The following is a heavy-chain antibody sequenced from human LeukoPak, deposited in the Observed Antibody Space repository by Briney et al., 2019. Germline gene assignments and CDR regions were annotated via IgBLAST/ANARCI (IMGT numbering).Heavy chain of an antibody. J-gene: IGHJ4*02. D-gene: IGHD3-3*01. CDR1: GFTFDDYG. V-gene: IGHV3-20*04. Sequence: GGSLRLSCAASGFTFDDYGMSWVRHAPGKGLEWVSGINWNGGSTGYADSVKGRFTISRDNAKNSLYLQMNSLRAEDTAVYYCARPRITIFGVVKNWGQGTLVTVSS. CDR2: INWNGGST. CDR3: ARPRITIFGVVKN.